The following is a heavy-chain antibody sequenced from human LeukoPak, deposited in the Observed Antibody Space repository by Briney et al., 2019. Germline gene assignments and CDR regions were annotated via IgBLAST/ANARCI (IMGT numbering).Heavy chain of an antibody. J-gene: IGHJ4*02. CDR2: RSIYNGNT. V-gene: IGHV1-18*01. D-gene: IGHD6-6*01. CDR1: GYDFINYG. Sequence: ASVKVSCKASGYDFINYGISWVRQAPGQGLEWMGWRSIYNGNTDYKLQGRVTMTTDTSTNTANMDVRSLRSDDTAVYYCARGGPFPSSSSSREYYLDYWGQGTLVTVSS. CDR3: ARGGPFPSSSSSREYYLDY.